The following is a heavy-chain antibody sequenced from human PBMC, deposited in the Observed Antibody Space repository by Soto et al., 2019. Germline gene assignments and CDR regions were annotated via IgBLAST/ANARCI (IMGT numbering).Heavy chain of an antibody. CDR2: IKRKTDGGTT. Sequence: EVQLVESGGGLVQPGGSLRFSCVASGFTFSNAWMSWVRQAPGKGLEWVGRIKRKTDGGTTDYAAPVKGRFAISRDDSKNTLYLQMNNLKSEDTAVYYCGTDAGIEVIPATTYWGQGSVVTVSS. J-gene: IGHJ4*02. CDR1: GFTFSNAW. CDR3: GTDAGIEVIPATTY. V-gene: IGHV3-15*01. D-gene: IGHD2-2*01.